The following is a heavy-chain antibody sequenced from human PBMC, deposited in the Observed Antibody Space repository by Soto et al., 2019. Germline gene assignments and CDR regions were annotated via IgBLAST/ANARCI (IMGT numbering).Heavy chain of an antibody. CDR3: ARIRSSSWRIDY. D-gene: IGHD6-13*01. CDR2: IDWDDDK. CDR1: GFSLSTSGMC. V-gene: IGHV2-70*11. J-gene: IGHJ4*02. Sequence: SGPTPVNPTQTLTLTCTFSGFSLSTSGMCVSWIRQPPGKALEWLARIDWDDDKYYSTSLKTRLTISKDTSKNQVVLTMTNMDPVDTATYYCARIRSSSWRIDYWGQGTLVTVSS.